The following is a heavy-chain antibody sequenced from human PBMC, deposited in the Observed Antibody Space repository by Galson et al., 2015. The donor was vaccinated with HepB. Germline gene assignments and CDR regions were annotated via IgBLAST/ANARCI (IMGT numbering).Heavy chain of an antibody. V-gene: IGHV3-48*02. CDR2: IGSSGTVI. CDR3: ARVRQLGQGFHH. CDR1: GFTFSNYG. Sequence: SLRLSCAASGFTFSNYGMNWVRQAPGKGLEWVSYIGSSGTVIYYADSVKGRFTISRVNAKNSLFLQMSSLRDEDTAVYYCARVRQLGQGFHHWGQGTLVTVSS. J-gene: IGHJ4*02. D-gene: IGHD3-10*01.